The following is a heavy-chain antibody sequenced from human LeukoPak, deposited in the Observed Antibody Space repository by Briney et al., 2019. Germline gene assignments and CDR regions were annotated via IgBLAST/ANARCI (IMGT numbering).Heavy chain of an antibody. CDR2: INHSGST. J-gene: IGHJ6*02. CDR3: AHSIFGVVPPYYYYGMDV. Sequence: SETLSLTCAVYGGSFSGYYWSWTRQPPGKGLEWVGEINHSGSTNYNPSLKSRVTISVDTSKNQFSLKLSSVTAADTAVYYCAHSIFGVVPPYYYYGMDVWGQGTTVTVSS. CDR1: GGSFSGYY. V-gene: IGHV4-34*01. D-gene: IGHD3-3*01.